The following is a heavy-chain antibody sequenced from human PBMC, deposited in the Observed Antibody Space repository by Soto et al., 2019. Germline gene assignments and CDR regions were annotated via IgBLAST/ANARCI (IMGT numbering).Heavy chain of an antibody. J-gene: IGHJ4*02. V-gene: IGHV4-34*01. CDR1: GGSFSGSY. CDR3: ASGRGTENY. D-gene: IGHD3-10*01. CDR2: INYSGST. Sequence: QVQLQQWGAGLLKPSETLSLTCGVYGGSFSGSYWSWIRQPPGKGLEWLGEINYSGSTNYNPSLKSRVSISVDTSTNQFSLNLRSVTAADTAVYYCASGRGTENYWGQGTLVTVSS.